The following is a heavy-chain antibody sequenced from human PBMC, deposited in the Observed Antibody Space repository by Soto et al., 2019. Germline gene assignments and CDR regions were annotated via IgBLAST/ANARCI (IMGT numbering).Heavy chain of an antibody. D-gene: IGHD3-10*02. J-gene: IGHJ4*02. Sequence: QVQLVQSGAEVKKPGASVKVSCKASGYTLTAYYIHWVRQAPGQGREWMGIVNPGDGSTRYAQMFKDRVTMMRDTSTTIIYMELSSLTSEDTAVYYCARSYVQNRPIDYWGQGTLVTVSS. CDR3: ARSYVQNRPIDY. CDR2: VNPGDGST. V-gene: IGHV1-46*01. CDR1: GYTLTAYY.